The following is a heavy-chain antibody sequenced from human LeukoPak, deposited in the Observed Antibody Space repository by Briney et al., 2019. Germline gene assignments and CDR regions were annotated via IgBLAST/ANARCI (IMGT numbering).Heavy chain of an antibody. J-gene: IGHJ6*03. CDR3: ARKRVIAAAGKTYYYYYYYMDV. Sequence: KSSETLSLTCTVSGGSISSGGYYWSWIRQHPGKGLEWIGYIYYSGSTYYNPSLKSRVTISVDTSKNQLSLKLSSVTAADTAVYYCARKRVIAAAGKTYYYYYYYMDVWGKGTTVTVSS. D-gene: IGHD6-13*01. CDR2: IYYSGST. CDR1: GGSISSGGYY. V-gene: IGHV4-31*03.